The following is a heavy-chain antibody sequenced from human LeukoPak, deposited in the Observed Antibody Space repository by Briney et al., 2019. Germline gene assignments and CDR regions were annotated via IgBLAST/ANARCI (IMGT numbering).Heavy chain of an antibody. D-gene: IGHD2-21*01. CDR3: ARVRLWRRFDP. CDR2: VYFDGST. J-gene: IGHJ5*02. Sequence: SETLSLTCTVSGGSVNSGTYHWGWVRQPPGKGLEWIGSVYFDGSTHDNPSLKSRVAISVDTSKNQFSLKLTSVTAADTAVYYCARVRLWRRFDPWGQGTLVTVSS. CDR1: GGSVNSGTYH. V-gene: IGHV4-39*07.